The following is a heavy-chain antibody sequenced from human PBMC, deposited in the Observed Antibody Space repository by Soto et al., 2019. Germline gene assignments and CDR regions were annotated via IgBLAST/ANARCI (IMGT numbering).Heavy chain of an antibody. CDR2: ISSDGDIT. J-gene: IGHJ4*02. Sequence: PGGSLRLSCSASGFTFSEYSMHWVRQAPGKGLQYVSTISSDGDITYYADSVKGRFTISRDNSKNTLYLQMNSLRAEDTAVYYCAKDREQWLLHYFFDFWGQGTLVTVSS. CDR1: GFTFSEYS. CDR3: AKDREQWLLHYFFDF. D-gene: IGHD6-19*01. V-gene: IGHV3-64*04.